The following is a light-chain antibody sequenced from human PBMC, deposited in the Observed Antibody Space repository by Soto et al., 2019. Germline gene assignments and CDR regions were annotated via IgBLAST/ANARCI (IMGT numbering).Light chain of an antibody. Sequence: EIVVTQSPAALSVTPGEKATLSCRASQSVSNNLAWFQQKPGQAPRLLISGASNRATGIPARFSGSGSGTDFTLTISRLEHEDFAVYYGQQYGISGTFG. CDR3: QQYGISGT. J-gene: IGKJ2*02. CDR2: GAS. V-gene: IGKV3-20*01. CDR1: QSVSNN.